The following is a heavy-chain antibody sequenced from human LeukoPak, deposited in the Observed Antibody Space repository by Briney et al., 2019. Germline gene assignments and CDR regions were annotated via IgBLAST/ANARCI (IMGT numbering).Heavy chain of an antibody. CDR2: INTDGSST. Sequence: GGSLRLSCAASGFTFSSYWMHWVRQAPGKGLVWVSRINTDGSSTSYADSVKGRFTISRDNAKNTLYLQMNSLRAEDTAVYYCAKDNAYYYADYWGQGTLVTVSS. V-gene: IGHV3-74*01. D-gene: IGHD3-10*01. J-gene: IGHJ4*02. CDR1: GFTFSSYW. CDR3: AKDNAYYYADY.